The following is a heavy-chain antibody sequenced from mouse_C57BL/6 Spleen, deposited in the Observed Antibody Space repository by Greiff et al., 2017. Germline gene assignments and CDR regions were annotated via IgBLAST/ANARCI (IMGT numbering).Heavy chain of an antibody. V-gene: IGHV1-81*01. Sequence: VQLQQSGAELARPGASVKLSCKASGYTFTSYGISWVKQRTGQGLEWIGEIYPRSGNTYYNEKFKGKATLTADKSSSTAYMERRSLTSEDSAVYFGAREKNDGSSYWYFDVWGTGTTVTVSS. CDR3: AREKNDGSSYWYFDV. CDR2: IYPRSGNT. CDR1: GYTFTSYG. D-gene: IGHD1-1*01. J-gene: IGHJ1*03.